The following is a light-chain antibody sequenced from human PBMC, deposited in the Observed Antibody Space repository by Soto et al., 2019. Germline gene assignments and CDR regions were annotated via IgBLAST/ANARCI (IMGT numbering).Light chain of an antibody. CDR1: QGISSY. J-gene: IGKJ1*01. CDR3: QQYYSYPRT. V-gene: IGKV1-8*01. CDR2: AAS. Sequence: AIRMTQSPPSLSASTGDRVTITCRASQGISSYLAWYQQKPGKAPKFLIYAASTLQSGVPSRFSGSGSGTDFTLTISCLQSEDFATYYCQQYYSYPRTFGQGTKVEIK.